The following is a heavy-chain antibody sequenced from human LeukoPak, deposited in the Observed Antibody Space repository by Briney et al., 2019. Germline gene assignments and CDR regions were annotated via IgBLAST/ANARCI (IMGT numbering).Heavy chain of an antibody. CDR1: GGTFSSYA. J-gene: IGHJ6*03. V-gene: IGHV1-69*05. CDR3: ARGTVVRGVIYHYYYMDV. CDR2: IIPIFGTA. D-gene: IGHD3-10*01. Sequence: SVKVSCKASGGTFSSYAISWVRQAPGQGLEWMGGIIPIFGTANYAQKFQGRVTITTDESTSTAYMELSSLRSEDTAVYYCARGTVVRGVIYHYYYMDVWGKGTTVTVSS.